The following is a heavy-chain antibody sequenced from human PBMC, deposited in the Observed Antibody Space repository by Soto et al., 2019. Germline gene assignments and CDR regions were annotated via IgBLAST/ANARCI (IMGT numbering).Heavy chain of an antibody. CDR1: GYRFTSYW. CDR2: IDRSDSYT. CDR3: STTQYYYYYGMDF. V-gene: IGHV5-10-1*01. J-gene: IGHJ6*01. Sequence: PVESVTISCKASGYRFTSYWIIWVLQMPGKGLEWMGRIDRSDSYTNYSPSFQGHVTISADKSISTAYLQWSSLKASDTAMYYCSTTQYYYYYGMDFWGQGTPVTVSS. D-gene: IGHD2-2*01.